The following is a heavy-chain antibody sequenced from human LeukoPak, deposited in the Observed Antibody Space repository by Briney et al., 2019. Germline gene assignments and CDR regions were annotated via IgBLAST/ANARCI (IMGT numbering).Heavy chain of an antibody. CDR3: AKDMRKPYSGSY. Sequence: GGSLRLSCAASGFTFDDYAMHWVRQAPGKGLEGVSDISWNSGSIGYADSVKGRFTISRDNAKKSLYLQMNSLRAEDTALYYCAKDMRKPYSGSYWGQGTLVTVSS. CDR2: ISWNSGSI. V-gene: IGHV3-9*01. J-gene: IGHJ4*02. D-gene: IGHD1-26*01. CDR1: GFTFDDYA.